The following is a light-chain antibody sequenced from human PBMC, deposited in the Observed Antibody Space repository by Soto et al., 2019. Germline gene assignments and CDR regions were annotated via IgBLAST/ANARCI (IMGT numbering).Light chain of an antibody. V-gene: IGLV2-23*01. Sequence: QSVLTQPASVSGSPGHSITISCTGTSSDVGSYNLVSWYQQHPGKAPKLMIYEGSKRPSGVSNRFSGSKSGNTASLTISGLQAEDEADYYCCSYAGSSTYVFGIGTKVTVL. CDR1: SSDVGSYNL. J-gene: IGLJ1*01. CDR2: EGS. CDR3: CSYAGSSTYV.